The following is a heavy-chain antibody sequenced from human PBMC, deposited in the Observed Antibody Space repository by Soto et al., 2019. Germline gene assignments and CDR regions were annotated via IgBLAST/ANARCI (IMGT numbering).Heavy chain of an antibody. V-gene: IGHV3-30*04. D-gene: IGHD2-15*01. CDR2: ISNDGRGK. Sequence: QVQLVESGGGVVQPGRSLRLSCAASGFTFTTYVIHWVRQAPGKGLEWVAVISNDGRGKYYADSVKGRFTSSRDNSKNTLYLQMNSLRSDDTAVYYCARDQCFGGGRSCYYFDFWGQGTLFTVSS. CDR1: GFTFTTYV. J-gene: IGHJ4*02. CDR3: ARDQCFGGGRSCYYFDF.